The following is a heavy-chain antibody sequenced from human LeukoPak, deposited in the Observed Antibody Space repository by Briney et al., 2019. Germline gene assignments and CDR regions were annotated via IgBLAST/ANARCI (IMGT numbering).Heavy chain of an antibody. Sequence: PGGSLRLSCAASGFTFSDYYMSWIRQAPGKGLEWVSYISNSASTIYYADSVKGRFTISRDNAKNTLYLQMNSLRAEDTAVYYCARDYYDSSGYFFGYWGQGTLVTVSS. CDR3: ARDYYDSSGYFFGY. V-gene: IGHV3-11*04. CDR2: ISNSASTI. D-gene: IGHD3-22*01. J-gene: IGHJ4*02. CDR1: GFTFSDYY.